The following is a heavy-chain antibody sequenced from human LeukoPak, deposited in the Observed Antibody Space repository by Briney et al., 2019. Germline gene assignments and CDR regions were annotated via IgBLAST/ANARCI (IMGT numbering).Heavy chain of an antibody. J-gene: IGHJ4*02. CDR3: ARDRYCSSTSCSDYFDY. CDR2: ISAYNGNT. V-gene: IGHV1-18*01. D-gene: IGHD2-2*01. CDR1: GYTFTSYG. Sequence: GASVKVSCKASGYTFTSYGISWVRQAPGQGLEWMGWISAYNGNTNYAQKLRGRVTMTTDTSTSTAYMELRSLRSDDTAVYYCARDRYCSSTSCSDYFDYWGQGTLVTVSS.